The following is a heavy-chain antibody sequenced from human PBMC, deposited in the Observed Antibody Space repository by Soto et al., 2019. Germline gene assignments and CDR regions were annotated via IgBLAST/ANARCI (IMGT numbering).Heavy chain of an antibody. CDR3: ARGSGGYVFDY. Sequence: PSETLSLTCTVSGGSISSGGYYWSWIRQHPGKGLEWIGEIYYSGSTYYNPSLKSRVTISVDTSKNQFSLKLSSVTAADTAVYYCARGSGGYVFDYWGQGTLVTVSS. CDR2: IYYSGST. D-gene: IGHD3-16*01. CDR1: GGSISSGGYY. J-gene: IGHJ4*02. V-gene: IGHV4-31*03.